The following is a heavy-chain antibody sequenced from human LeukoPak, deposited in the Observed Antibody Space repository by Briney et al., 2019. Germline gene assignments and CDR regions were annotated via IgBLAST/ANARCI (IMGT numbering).Heavy chain of an antibody. V-gene: IGHV3-21*06. CDR3: TRAITATGTES. CDR2: ISRTGEKV. D-gene: IGHD6-13*01. CDR1: GFTFSSHS. J-gene: IGHJ5*02. Sequence: GGSLRLSCLASGFTFSSHSLNWVRQAPGKGLEWVSSISRTGEKVYYADSLKGRFTMSRDNAKNSLYLQMNSLRADDSAVYYCTRAITATGTESWGQGVQVTVSS.